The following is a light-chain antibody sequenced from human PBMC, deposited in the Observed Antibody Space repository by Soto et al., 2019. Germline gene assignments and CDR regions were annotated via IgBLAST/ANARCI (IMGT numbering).Light chain of an antibody. J-gene: IGLJ2*01. CDR3: SSYTSSSHVV. Sequence: QSALTQHASVSGSPGQSITISCTGTSSDVGGYNYVSWYQQHPGKAPKLMIYDVSNRPSGVSNRFSGSKSGNTASLTISGLQAEDEADYYCSSYTSSSHVVFGGGTQLTVL. CDR1: SSDVGGYNY. V-gene: IGLV2-14*01. CDR2: DVS.